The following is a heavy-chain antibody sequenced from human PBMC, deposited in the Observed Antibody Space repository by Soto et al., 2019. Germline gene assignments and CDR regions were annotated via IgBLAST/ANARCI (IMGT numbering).Heavy chain of an antibody. J-gene: IGHJ4*02. CDR3: ARSSRTGSYFDY. CDR1: GFTFRSFS. CDR2: ISSSSNYM. Sequence: GGSLRLSCAASGFTFRSFSMNWVRQAPGEGLEWVSSISSSSNYMYYADSLKGRFTISRDNAKDSLFLQMHSLRAEDTAVYYGARSSRTGSYFDYSGKGTMVTVSS. V-gene: IGHV3-21*01. D-gene: IGHD6-13*01.